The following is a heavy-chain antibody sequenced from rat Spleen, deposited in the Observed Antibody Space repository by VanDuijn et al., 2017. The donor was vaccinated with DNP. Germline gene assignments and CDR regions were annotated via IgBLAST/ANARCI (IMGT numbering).Heavy chain of an antibody. Sequence: EVQLQESGSGLVKPSQSLSLTCSVTGYSITSNYWGWIRKFPGNKMEYIGHISYRGSTNYNPSLRSRISITRDTSTNQFFLQVNSVISEDAATYYCAKMHYGIPYWGRGVMVTVSS. D-gene: IGHD1-11*01. CDR2: ISYRGST. CDR1: GYSITSNY. J-gene: IGHJ2*01. V-gene: IGHV3-1*01. CDR3: AKMHYGIPY.